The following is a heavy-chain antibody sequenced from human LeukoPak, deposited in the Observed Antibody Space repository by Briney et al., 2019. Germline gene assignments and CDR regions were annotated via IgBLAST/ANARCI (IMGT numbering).Heavy chain of an antibody. D-gene: IGHD6-19*01. CDR3: AREEYSSGWYADY. Sequence: SETLSLTCTVSGGSISDYYWNWIRQPAGKGLEWIGRIYSSGITHYNPSLKSRVTMSVDTSKNQFTLRLSSVTAADTAVYYCAREEYSSGWYADYWGQGTRVTVSS. CDR1: GGSISDYY. J-gene: IGHJ4*02. CDR2: IYSSGIT. V-gene: IGHV4-4*07.